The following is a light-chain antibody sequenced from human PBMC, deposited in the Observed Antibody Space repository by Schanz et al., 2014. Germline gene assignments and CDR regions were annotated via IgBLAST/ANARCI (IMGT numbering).Light chain of an antibody. V-gene: IGLV1-40*01. Sequence: QSVLTQPPSVSGAPGQRVTISCTGSSSNLGASYDVQWYQQLPGTAPKLLVYGNSNRPSGVPDRFSGSKSGTSASLAITGLRSEDEADYHCAAWEDSLSGWVFGGGTKLTVL. CDR1: SSNLGASYD. CDR3: AAWEDSLSGWV. J-gene: IGLJ3*02. CDR2: GNS.